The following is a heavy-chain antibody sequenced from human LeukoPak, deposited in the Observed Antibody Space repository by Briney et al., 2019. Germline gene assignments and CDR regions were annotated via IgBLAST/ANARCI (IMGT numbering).Heavy chain of an antibody. CDR3: ARGGRDSGDYIWGLGIDY. V-gene: IGHV1-2*02. CDR1: GYTFSGYF. Sequence: ASVKVSCKASGYTFSGYFVHWVRQAPGQGLEWMGWINPRSGGTNSAQKFQGRVAMTTDTSISTAYMELSRLTSDDTAIYYCARGGRDSGDYIWGLGIDYWGQGTLVTVSS. D-gene: IGHD4-17*01. CDR2: INPRSGGT. J-gene: IGHJ4*02.